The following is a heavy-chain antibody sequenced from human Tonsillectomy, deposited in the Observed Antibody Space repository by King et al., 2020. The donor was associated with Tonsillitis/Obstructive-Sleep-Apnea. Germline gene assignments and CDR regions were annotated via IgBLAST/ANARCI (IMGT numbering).Heavy chain of an antibody. J-gene: IGHJ5*02. CDR1: GGSISSYY. Sequence: VQLQESGPGLVKPSETLSLTCTVSGGSISSYYWSWIRQPPGKGLEWIGYIYYSGSTNYNPSLKSRVTISVDTSKNQFSLKLSSVTAADTAVYYCARESHDAIRGQGNVNWFDPWGQGTLVTVSS. CDR3: ARESHDAIRGQGNVNWFDP. CDR2: IYYSGST. D-gene: IGHD4-23*01. V-gene: IGHV4-59*01.